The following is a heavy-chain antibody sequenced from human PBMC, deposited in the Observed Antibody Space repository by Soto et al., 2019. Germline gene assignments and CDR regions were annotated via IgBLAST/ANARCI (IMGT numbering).Heavy chain of an antibody. Sequence: QVQLVQSGAEVRQPASSVKVSCKTSGGTFSSYAIRWVRQAPGQGLEWMGGIVPIVDTSTYAQKLQGRVTITADESTSTVFMELSSLRSDDTAVYYCVRVVAIPGYPDNWGQGTLVTVSS. CDR3: VRVVAIPGYPDN. D-gene: IGHD5-12*01. CDR1: GGTFSSYA. CDR2: IVPIVDTS. V-gene: IGHV1-69*12. J-gene: IGHJ4*02.